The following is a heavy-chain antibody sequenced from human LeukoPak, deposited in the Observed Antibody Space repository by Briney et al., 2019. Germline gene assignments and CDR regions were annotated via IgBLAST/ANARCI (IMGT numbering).Heavy chain of an antibody. CDR2: ISWDGGST. D-gene: IGHD6-19*01. J-gene: IGHJ4*02. Sequence: GGSLRLSCAASGFTFNDYNMDGVRQAPGKGLEWVSLISWDGGSTYYADSVKGRFTISRDNSKNSLYLQMNSLRTEDTALYYCAKGRQWLGFWGQGTLVTVSS. CDR3: AKGRQWLGF. CDR1: GFTFNDYN. V-gene: IGHV3-43*01.